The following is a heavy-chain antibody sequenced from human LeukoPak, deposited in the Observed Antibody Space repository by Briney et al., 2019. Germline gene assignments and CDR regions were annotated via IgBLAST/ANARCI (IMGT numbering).Heavy chain of an antibody. CDR1: GGSISSGGYY. V-gene: IGHV4-31*03. J-gene: IGHJ5*02. Sequence: PQTLSLTCTVSGGSISSGGYYWSWIRQHPGKGLEWIGYIHYSGSTYYNPSLKSRVTISVDTSKNQFSLKLSSVTAADTAVFYCARGAMGGANWFDPWGQGTLVTVSS. D-gene: IGHD5-18*01. CDR2: IHYSGST. CDR3: ARGAMGGANWFDP.